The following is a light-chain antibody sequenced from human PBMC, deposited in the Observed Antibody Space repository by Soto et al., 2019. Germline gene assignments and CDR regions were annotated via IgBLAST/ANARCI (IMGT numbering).Light chain of an antibody. CDR1: SSDVGGYNY. Sequence: QSALTQPASVSGSPGQSITISCTGTSSDVGGYNYVSWYQLHPGKAPKLILYEVGNRPSGVSNRFSGSKSGNTASLTISGLQAEDEADYYCSSYTSSTAYVFGTGTKLTVL. CDR2: EVG. CDR3: SSYTSSTAYV. V-gene: IGLV2-14*01. J-gene: IGLJ1*01.